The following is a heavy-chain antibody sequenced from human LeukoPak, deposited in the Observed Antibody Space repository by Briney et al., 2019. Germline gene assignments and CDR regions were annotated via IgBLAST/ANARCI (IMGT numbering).Heavy chain of an antibody. J-gene: IGHJ4*02. Sequence: GGSLRLSCAASGFTVSRSTMAWVRQAPGRGLEWLANIKEDGYGKHYGDSVKCRFTISRDNAQNSLYLQMNSLRVEDTAVYYCARSPYGPYYFDYWGQGTLVTVSS. V-gene: IGHV3-7*01. CDR2: IKEDGYGK. CDR3: ARSPYGPYYFDY. CDR1: GFTVSRST. D-gene: IGHD4-17*01.